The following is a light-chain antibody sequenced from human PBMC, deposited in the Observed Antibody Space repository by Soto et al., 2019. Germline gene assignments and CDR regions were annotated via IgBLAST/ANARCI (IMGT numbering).Light chain of an antibody. CDR3: PHPTTWPIP. V-gene: IGKV3-11*01. J-gene: IGKJ5*01. CDR2: DAS. Sequence: SQFTLYISQGSRATLSCRASQSSVSSYLAWYQQKPGQAPRLLIYDASNRATGIPDRFSGSGSGTDFTLTISSLEPEDFARYCCPHPTTWPIPFGQGTRPAIK. CDR1: QSSVSSY.